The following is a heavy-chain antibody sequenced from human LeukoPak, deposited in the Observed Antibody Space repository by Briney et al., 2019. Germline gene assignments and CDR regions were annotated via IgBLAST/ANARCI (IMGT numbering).Heavy chain of an antibody. CDR2: ISGTISTI. CDR3: ARATSRKRGEYRYDNSGHYYWYFDL. V-gene: IGHV3-48*02. Sequence: PGGSPRLSCAASGFTSGRDSMNWVRQAPGKGLEWVSYISGTISTIYYADSVRGRLTISRDNAKNSLYLQMNSLRDEDTAIYYCARATSRKRGEYRYDNSGHYYWYFDLWGRGTLVTVSS. D-gene: IGHD3-22*01. CDR1: GFTSGRDS. J-gene: IGHJ2*01.